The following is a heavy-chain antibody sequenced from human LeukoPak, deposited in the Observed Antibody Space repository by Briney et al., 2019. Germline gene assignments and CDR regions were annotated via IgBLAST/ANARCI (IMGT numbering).Heavy chain of an antibody. CDR2: ISASGGST. CDR1: GFTFSSYA. V-gene: IGHV3-23*01. CDR3: AKGRSSGSPYYFDY. D-gene: IGHD3-22*01. J-gene: IGHJ4*02. Sequence: PGGSLRLSCVASGFTFSSYAMSWVRQAPGKGLEWVSIISASGGSTYYADSVKGRYTISRDNSKNTLYLQMNSLRAEDTAVYYCAKGRSSGSPYYFDYWGQGTLVTVSS.